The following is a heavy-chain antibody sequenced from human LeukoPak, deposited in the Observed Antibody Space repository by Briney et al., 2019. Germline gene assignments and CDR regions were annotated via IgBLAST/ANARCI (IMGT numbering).Heavy chain of an antibody. CDR2: IIPIFGTA. J-gene: IGHJ4*02. CDR1: GGTFSSYA. D-gene: IGHD3-22*01. CDR3: ARVAYYDSGFDY. V-gene: IGHV1-69*13. Sequence: SVKVSCKASGGTFSSYAISWVRQAPGQGLERMGGIIPIFGTANYAQKFQGRVTITADESTSTAYMELSSLRSEDTAVYYCARVAYYDSGFDYWGQGTLVTVSS.